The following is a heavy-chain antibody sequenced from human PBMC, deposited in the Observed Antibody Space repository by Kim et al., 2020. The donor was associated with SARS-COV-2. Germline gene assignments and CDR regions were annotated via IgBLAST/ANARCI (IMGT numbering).Heavy chain of an antibody. Sequence: ASVKVSCKASGYTFTGYYMHWVRQAPGQGLEWMGWINPNSGGTNYAQKFQGWVTMTRDTSISTAYMELSRLRSDDTAVYYCARASRRIWFGEALYRKYYFDFWGQGTLVTVSS. J-gene: IGHJ4*02. CDR3: ARASRRIWFGEALYRKYYFDF. V-gene: IGHV1-2*04. D-gene: IGHD3-10*01. CDR2: INPNSGGT. CDR1: GYTFTGYY.